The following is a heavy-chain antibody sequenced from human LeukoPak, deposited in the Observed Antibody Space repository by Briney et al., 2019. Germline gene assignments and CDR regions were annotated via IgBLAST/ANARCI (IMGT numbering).Heavy chain of an antibody. J-gene: IGHJ4*02. D-gene: IGHD1-14*01. CDR2: INPNSGGT. CDR3: ARRRYFDY. V-gene: IGHV1-2*02. Sequence: ASVKVSCKASGYTFTSYGISWVRQAPGQGLEWMGWINPNSGGTNYAQKFQGRVTMTRDTSISTAYMELSRLRSDDTAVYYCARRRYFDYWGQGTLVTVSS. CDR1: GYTFTSYG.